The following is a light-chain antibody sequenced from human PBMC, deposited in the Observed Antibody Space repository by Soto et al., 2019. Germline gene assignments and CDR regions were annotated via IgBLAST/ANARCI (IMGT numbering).Light chain of an antibody. V-gene: IGKV3-11*01. CDR2: DAS. J-gene: IGKJ2*01. Sequence: EIVLTQSPATLSLSPGERATLSCRTSQRVGTYLAWYHHTPGQAPSLLIYDASNSATGIPARFSGSGSGTDFTLTISIPEPEYFAVYSCQQRYNWPNTFGQGTKLEIK. CDR1: QRVGTY. CDR3: QQRYNWPNT.